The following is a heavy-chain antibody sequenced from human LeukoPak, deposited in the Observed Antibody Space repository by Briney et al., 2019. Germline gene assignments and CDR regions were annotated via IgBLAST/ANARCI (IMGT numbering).Heavy chain of an antibody. CDR3: AKTNSGSYPFDY. Sequence: GGPLRLSCAASGFTFSDYYMSWIRQAPGKGLEWVSYISSSSTNTNYADSVKGRFTISRDNSKNTLYLQMNSLRAEDTAVYYCAKTNSGSYPFDYWGQGTLVTVSP. CDR1: GFTFSDYY. J-gene: IGHJ4*02. D-gene: IGHD1-26*01. V-gene: IGHV3-11*03. CDR2: ISSSSTNT.